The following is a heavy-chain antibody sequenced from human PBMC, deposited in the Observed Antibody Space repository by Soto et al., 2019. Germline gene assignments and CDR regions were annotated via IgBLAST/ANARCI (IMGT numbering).Heavy chain of an antibody. J-gene: IGHJ6*02. CDR3: ARGYDFWSGYYYPYGMDV. V-gene: IGHV3-30-3*01. CDR2: ISYDGSNK. D-gene: IGHD3-3*01. Sequence: GGSLRLSCAASGFTFSSYAMHWVRQAPGKGLEWVAVISYDGSNKNHADTVKGRFTISRDNSKNALYLQMNSLRAEDTAVYYCARGYDFWSGYYYPYGMDVWGQGTTVTVSS. CDR1: GFTFSSYA.